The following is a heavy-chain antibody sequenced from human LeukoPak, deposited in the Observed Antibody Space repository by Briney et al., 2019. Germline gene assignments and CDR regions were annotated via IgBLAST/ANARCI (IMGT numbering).Heavy chain of an antibody. Sequence: QSGVSLRLSCAASGFTFSSYAMSWVRQAPGKGLEWVSAISGSGGSTYYADSVKGRFTISRDNSKNTLYLQMNSLRAEDTAVYYCAKDQKAMIVVVITYWGQGTLVTVSS. CDR2: ISGSGGST. CDR3: AKDQKAMIVVVITY. D-gene: IGHD3-22*01. V-gene: IGHV3-23*01. CDR1: GFTFSSYA. J-gene: IGHJ4*02.